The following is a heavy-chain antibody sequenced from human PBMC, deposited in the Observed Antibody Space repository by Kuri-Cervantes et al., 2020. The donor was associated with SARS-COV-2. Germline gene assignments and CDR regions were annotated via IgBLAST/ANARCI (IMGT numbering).Heavy chain of an antibody. CDR1: GFTFSDYY. J-gene: IGHJ4*02. Sequence: GGSLRLSCAASGFTFSDYYMNWVRQAPGKGLEWVSSISSSSTIYYADSVKGRFTISRDNAKNMLFLQMNSLRAEDTAVYYCVRDGEHWNFDYWGQGTLVTVSS. V-gene: IGHV3-69-1*01. D-gene: IGHD1-1*01. CDR3: VRDGEHWNFDY. CDR2: ISSSSTI.